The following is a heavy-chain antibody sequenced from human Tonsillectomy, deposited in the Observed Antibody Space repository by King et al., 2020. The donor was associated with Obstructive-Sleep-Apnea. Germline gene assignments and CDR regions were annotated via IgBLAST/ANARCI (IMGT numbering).Heavy chain of an antibody. CDR2: ISYDGSNK. Sequence: QVQLVESGGGVVQPGRSLRLSCAASGFTFSSHAMHWVRQAPGKGLEWVAVISYDGSNKYYADSVKGRFTISRDNSKNTLYLQMNSLRAEDTAVYYCARDQSPDWGSMGAFDIWGQGTMVTVSS. V-gene: IGHV3-30-3*01. CDR3: ARDQSPDWGSMGAFDI. J-gene: IGHJ3*02. D-gene: IGHD7-27*01. CDR1: GFTFSSHA.